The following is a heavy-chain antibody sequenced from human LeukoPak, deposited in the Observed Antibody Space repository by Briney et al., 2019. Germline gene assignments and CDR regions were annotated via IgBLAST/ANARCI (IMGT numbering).Heavy chain of an antibody. V-gene: IGHV4-34*01. CDR3: ARDSTNRAVAGSFDY. CDR1: GGSFSGYY. D-gene: IGHD6-19*01. J-gene: IGHJ4*02. Sequence: SETLSLTCAVYGGSFSGYYWSWIRQPPGKGLEWIGEINHSGSTNYNPSLKSRVTISVDTSKNQFSLKLSSVTAADTAVYYCARDSTNRAVAGSFDYWGQGTLVTVSS. CDR2: INHSGST.